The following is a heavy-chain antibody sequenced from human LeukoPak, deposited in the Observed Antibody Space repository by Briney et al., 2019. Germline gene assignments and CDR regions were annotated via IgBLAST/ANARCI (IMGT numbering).Heavy chain of an antibody. J-gene: IGHJ4*02. D-gene: IGHD6-13*01. V-gene: IGHV3-43*02. CDR3: AKVYVGSWYAYDH. CDR2: ISGDGGTT. CDR1: GFTFDDYA. Sequence: GGSLRLSCTASGFTFDDYAMHWVRQAPAKGLEWVSLISGDGGTTDYADSVKGRFTISRDDRRNSLYLHMNSLRTEDTALYFCAKVYVGSWYAYDHWGQGTLVTVSS.